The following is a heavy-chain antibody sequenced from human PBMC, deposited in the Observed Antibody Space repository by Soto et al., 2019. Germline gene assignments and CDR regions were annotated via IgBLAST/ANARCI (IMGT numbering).Heavy chain of an antibody. D-gene: IGHD2-15*01. CDR3: GRVVEGATRHTDFDS. CDR1: GGSFSGYY. J-gene: IGHJ5*01. V-gene: IGHV4-34*01. Sequence: SETLSLTCAVYGGSFSGYYWSWIRQPPGKGLEWIGEINHSGSTNYNPSLKSRVTISLDTSKNQFSLTVNSVTAADTAIYYCGRVVEGATRHTDFDSWGQGTLVTVSS. CDR2: INHSGST.